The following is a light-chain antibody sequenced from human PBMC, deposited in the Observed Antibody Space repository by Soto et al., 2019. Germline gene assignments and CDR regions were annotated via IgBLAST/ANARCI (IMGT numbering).Light chain of an antibody. CDR3: QQRSSWPRLT. Sequence: EIVMTQSPATLSVSPGERATLSCRASQSIDNYLAWYQQKPGQAPRLLIFDASNRASGIPARFSGIGSGTDFTLTISSLEPEDFAVYYCQQRSSWPRLTFGGGTKVDIK. CDR1: QSIDNY. J-gene: IGKJ4*01. V-gene: IGKV3-11*01. CDR2: DAS.